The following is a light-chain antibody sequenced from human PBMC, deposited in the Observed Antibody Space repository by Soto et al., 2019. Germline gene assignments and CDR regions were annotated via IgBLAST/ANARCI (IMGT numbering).Light chain of an antibody. Sequence: QSVLTQPASVSGSPGQSIAISCTGTSSDVENYNLVSWYQQHPGKAPKVMIYEDSKRPSGVSNRFSGSKSGNTASLTISGLQAEDEADYYCCSYVGSSTYYVFGTGTKVTVL. V-gene: IGLV2-23*01. CDR1: SSDVENYNL. CDR3: CSYVGSSTYYV. J-gene: IGLJ1*01. CDR2: EDS.